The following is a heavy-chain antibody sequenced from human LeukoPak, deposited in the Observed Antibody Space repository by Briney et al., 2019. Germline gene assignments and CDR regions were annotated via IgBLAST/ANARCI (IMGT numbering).Heavy chain of an antibody. CDR2: IWYDGSNK. CDR1: GFTFSSNG. J-gene: IGHJ2*01. Sequence: PGGSLRLSCAASGFTFSSNGMHWVRQAPGKGLEWVAVIWYDGSNKYYADSVKGRFTISRDNSKNTPYLQMNSLRAEDTAVYYCAKDTGYYYGSGNWYFDLWGRGTLVTVSS. CDR3: AKDTGYYYGSGNWYFDL. D-gene: IGHD3-10*01. V-gene: IGHV3-33*06.